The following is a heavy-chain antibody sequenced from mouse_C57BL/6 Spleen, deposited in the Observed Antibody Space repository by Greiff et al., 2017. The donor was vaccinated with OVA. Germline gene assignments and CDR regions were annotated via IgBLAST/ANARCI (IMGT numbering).Heavy chain of an antibody. CDR2: IYPGDGDT. V-gene: IGHV1-82*01. Sequence: QVQLQQSGPELVKPGASVKISCKASGYAFSSSWMNWVKQRPGKGLEWIGRIYPGDGDTNYNGKFKGKATLTVAKSSSTAYMQLSSLTSEDSAVYVLARVYYGNNEYFDYGGQGTTLTVSS. CDR3: ARVYYGNNEYFDY. J-gene: IGHJ2*01. CDR1: GYAFSSSW. D-gene: IGHD2-1*01.